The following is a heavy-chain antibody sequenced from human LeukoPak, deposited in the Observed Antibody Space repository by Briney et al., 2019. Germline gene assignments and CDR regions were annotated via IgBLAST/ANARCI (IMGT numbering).Heavy chain of an antibody. CDR3: ATTAGSGSSPDF. CDR1: GGSISSSSYY. D-gene: IGHD3-10*01. J-gene: IGHJ4*02. Sequence: SETLSLTCTVSGGSISSSSYYWGWIRQPPGKGLEWIGSIYYSGSTYYNPSLKSRVTISVDTSKNQSSLKLSSVTAADTAVYYCATTAGSGSSPDFWGQGTLVTVSS. CDR2: IYYSGST. V-gene: IGHV4-39*01.